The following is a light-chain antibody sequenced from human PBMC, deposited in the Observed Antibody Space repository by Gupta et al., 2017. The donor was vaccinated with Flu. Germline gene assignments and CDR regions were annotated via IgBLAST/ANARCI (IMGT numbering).Light chain of an antibody. J-gene: IGKJ3*01. CDR3: QQYGNLPVT. CDR1: QDISKY. Sequence: DIQMTQSPSSLSASVGDRVTITCQASQDISKYLIWFQQKPGKAPKLLIYDASNLETGVPSRFSGSGSGTDFPFTISRLQPEDIATYYCQQYGNLPVTFGPGTKVDIK. CDR2: DAS. V-gene: IGKV1-33*01.